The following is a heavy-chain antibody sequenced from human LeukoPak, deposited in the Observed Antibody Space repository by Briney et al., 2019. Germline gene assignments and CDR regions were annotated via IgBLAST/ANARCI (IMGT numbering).Heavy chain of an antibody. CDR2: IRYDGSNK. V-gene: IGHV3-30*02. D-gene: IGHD1-26*01. J-gene: IGHJ4*02. CDR3: AKDIPSRGTPPFVDY. Sequence: PGRSLRLSCSASGFTFSSYGMHWVRQAPGKGLEWVAFIRYDGSNKYYADSVKGRFTISRDNSKNTLYLQMNSLRAEDTAVYYCAKDIPSRGTPPFVDYWDQGTLVTVSS. CDR1: GFTFSSYG.